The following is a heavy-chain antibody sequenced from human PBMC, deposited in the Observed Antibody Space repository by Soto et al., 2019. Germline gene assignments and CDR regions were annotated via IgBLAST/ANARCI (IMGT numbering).Heavy chain of an antibody. CDR1: GFTFSSYG. CDR2: IWYDGSSK. V-gene: IGHV3-33*01. CDR3: ATPSLAYCGGDCPSLQYFQH. Sequence: QVQLVESGGGVVQPGRSLRLSCAASGFTFSSYGMHWVRQAPGKGLEWVAVIWYDGSSKYYADSVKGRFTISRDNSKNTLYLQMNSLRAEDTAVYYCATPSLAYCGGDCPSLQYFQHWGQGTLVTVSS. D-gene: IGHD2-21*02. J-gene: IGHJ1*01.